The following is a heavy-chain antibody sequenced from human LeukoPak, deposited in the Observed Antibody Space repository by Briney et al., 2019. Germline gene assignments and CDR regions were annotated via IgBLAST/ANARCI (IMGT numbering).Heavy chain of an antibody. V-gene: IGHV3-48*04. CDR1: GFTFSSYW. CDR3: ARITGKYYYYYYYMDV. D-gene: IGHD1-20*01. J-gene: IGHJ6*03. Sequence: PGGSLRLSCAASGFTFSSYWMSWVRQAPGKGLEWVSYISSSGSTIYYADSVKGRFTISRDNAKNSLYLQMNSLRAEDTAVYYCARITGKYYYYYYYMDVWGKGTTVTVSS. CDR2: ISSSGSTI.